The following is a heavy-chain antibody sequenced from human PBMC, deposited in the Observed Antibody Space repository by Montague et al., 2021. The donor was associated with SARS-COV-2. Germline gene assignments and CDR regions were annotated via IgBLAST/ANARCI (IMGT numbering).Heavy chain of an antibody. CDR1: GGSITGYY. V-gene: IGHV4-59*01. CDR3: ARTGSGAYDIVTVYTVNAFDM. CDR2: IYYSGST. Sequence: SETLSLTCTVSGGSITGYYWTWIRQPPGKGLEWVGRIYYSGSTNYNPSLKSRVTISVDTSKNQFSLKLSSVTAADTAVYYCARTGSGAYDIVTVYTVNAFDMWGHGTMVTVSS. J-gene: IGHJ3*02. D-gene: IGHD3-9*01.